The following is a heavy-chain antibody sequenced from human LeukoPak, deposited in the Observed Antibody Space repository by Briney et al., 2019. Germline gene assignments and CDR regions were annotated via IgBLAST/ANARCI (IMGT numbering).Heavy chain of an antibody. D-gene: IGHD1-26*01. CDR1: GASVSRAIY. J-gene: IGHJ5*02. V-gene: IGHV4-61*01. Sequence: SETLSLTSTVSGASVSRAIYWSWIRQPPGKGVEWISHIYNGVNTNYNPSLKSRVTISVDTPKNQFSLRLNSVTAAAAAVYYCARSRAFNSGAFDPWGQGSLVTVSS. CDR3: ARSRAFNSGAFDP. CDR2: IYNGVNT.